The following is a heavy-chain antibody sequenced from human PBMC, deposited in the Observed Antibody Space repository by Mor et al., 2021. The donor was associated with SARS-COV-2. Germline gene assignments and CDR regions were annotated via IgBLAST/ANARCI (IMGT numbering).Heavy chain of an antibody. Sequence: NPSLKSRVTMSVDTSNNHFSLKMNSVTAADTAVYYCARGADSRKTGDWGQGTLVTVSS. V-gene: IGHV4-34*01. J-gene: IGHJ4*02. CDR3: ARGADSRKTGD. D-gene: IGHD6-13*01.